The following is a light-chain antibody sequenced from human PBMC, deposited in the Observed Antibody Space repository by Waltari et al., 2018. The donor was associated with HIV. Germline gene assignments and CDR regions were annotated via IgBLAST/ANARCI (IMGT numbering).Light chain of an antibody. Sequence: DIQMTQSPFTLSASVGDTITITCRASQNISPWLAWYQQKPGKAPKPLIYKAATLQSGVPSRFSGSGSGTKFTLTISSLQPDDFATYYCQQYNSYWTFGQGTKVEIK. CDR2: KAA. CDR3: QQYNSYWT. V-gene: IGKV1-5*03. J-gene: IGKJ1*01. CDR1: QNISPW.